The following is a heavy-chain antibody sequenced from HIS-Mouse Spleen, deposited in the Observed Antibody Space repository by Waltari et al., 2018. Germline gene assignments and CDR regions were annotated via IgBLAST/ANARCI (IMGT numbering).Heavy chain of an antibody. J-gene: IGHJ2*01. CDR1: GGSISSSSYY. Sequence: QLQLQESGPGLVKPSETLSLTCTVSGGSISSSSYYWGWIRQPPGKGLGWIGSNYYSGSTYYNPSLKSRVTISVDTSKNQFSLKLGSVTAADTAVYYCAREIPYSSSWYDWYFDLWGRGTLVTVSS. V-gene: IGHV4-39*07. CDR2: NYYSGST. D-gene: IGHD6-13*01. CDR3: AREIPYSSSWYDWYFDL.